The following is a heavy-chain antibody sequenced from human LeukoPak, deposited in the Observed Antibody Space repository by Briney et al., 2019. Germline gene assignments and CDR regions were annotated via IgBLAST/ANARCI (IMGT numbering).Heavy chain of an antibody. D-gene: IGHD6-6*01. CDR3: AKSHSSSLDLFDY. CDR2: ISGSGSST. CDR1: GFTFSTYA. J-gene: IGHJ4*02. V-gene: IGHV3-23*01. Sequence: GGSLRLSCAVSGFTFSTYATSWVRQAPGKGLEWVSAISGSGSSTYYADSVKGRFTISRDNSKNTLYLQMNSLRAEDTAVYYCAKSHSSSLDLFDYWGQGTLVTVSS.